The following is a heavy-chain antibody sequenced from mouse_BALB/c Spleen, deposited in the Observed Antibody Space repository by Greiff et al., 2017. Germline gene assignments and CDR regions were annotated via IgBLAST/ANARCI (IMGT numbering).Heavy chain of an antibody. V-gene: IGHV1-69*02. D-gene: IGHD2-14*01. CDR2: IYPSDSYT. Sequence: QVQLQQPGAELVRPGASVKLSCKASGYTFTSYWINWVKQRPGQGLEWIGNIYPSDSYTNYNQKFKDKATLTVDKSSSTAYMQLSSPTSEDSAVYYCTRSEEVRRFYYAMDYWGQGTSVTVSS. CDR3: TRSEEVRRFYYAMDY. J-gene: IGHJ4*01. CDR1: GYTFTSYW.